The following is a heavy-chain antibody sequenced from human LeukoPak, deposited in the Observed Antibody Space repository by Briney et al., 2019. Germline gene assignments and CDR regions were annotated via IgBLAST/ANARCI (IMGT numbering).Heavy chain of an antibody. CDR1: GGSITYCCYF. V-gene: IGHV4-31*03. D-gene: IGHD6-25*01. Sequence: PSETLSLTCTVSGGSITYCCYFWVWIRQRPGKGLEWIGYMHYTESANYNPSLRSRVSISVDTSKNQISLKVNSVTAADTAVYFCARERGRLVDYWGQGTLVTVSS. CDR3: ARERGRLVDY. J-gene: IGHJ4*02. CDR2: MHYTESA.